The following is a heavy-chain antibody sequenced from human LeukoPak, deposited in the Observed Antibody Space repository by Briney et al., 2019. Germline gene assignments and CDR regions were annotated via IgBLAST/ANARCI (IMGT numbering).Heavy chain of an antibody. J-gene: IGHJ4*02. V-gene: IGHV4-61*02. D-gene: IGHD5-18*01. CDR3: ARLGPAMASPFDY. CDR1: GGSISSGSYY. CDR2: IYTSGST. Sequence: SETLSLTCTVSGGSISSGSYYWSWIRQPAGKGLEWIGRIYTSGSTNYNPSLKSRVTISVDTSKNQFSLKLSSVTAADTAVYYRARLGPAMASPFDYWGQGTLVTVSS.